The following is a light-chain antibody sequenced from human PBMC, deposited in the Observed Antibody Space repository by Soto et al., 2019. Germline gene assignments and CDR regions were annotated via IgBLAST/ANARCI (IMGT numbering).Light chain of an antibody. CDR3: SSYTSSITYV. CDR2: DVS. Sequence: QSVLTQPASVSGSPGQSITISCTGTSSDVGGYNYVSWYQQHPGKAPKLMIYDVSNRPSGVSNRFSGSKSGNTASLTIPGLQAEDEADYYCSSYTSSITYVFGTGTKLTVL. CDR1: SSDVGGYNY. J-gene: IGLJ1*01. V-gene: IGLV2-14*01.